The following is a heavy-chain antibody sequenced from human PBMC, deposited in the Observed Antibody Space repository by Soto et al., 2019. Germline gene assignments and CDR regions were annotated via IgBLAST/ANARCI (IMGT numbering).Heavy chain of an antibody. CDR1: GFTFSSYA. CDR2: ISSNGGST. V-gene: IGHV3-64D*06. Sequence: PGGSLRLSCSASGFTFSSYAMHWVRQAPGKGLEYVSAISSNGGSTYYADSVKGRFTISRDNSKNTLYLQMSSLRAEDTAVYYCARKSDDSGWYYFDYWGQGTLVTVSS. D-gene: IGHD6-19*01. J-gene: IGHJ4*02. CDR3: ARKSDDSGWYYFDY.